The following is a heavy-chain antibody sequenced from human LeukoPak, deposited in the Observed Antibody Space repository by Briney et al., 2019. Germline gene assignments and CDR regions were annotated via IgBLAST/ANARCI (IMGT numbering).Heavy chain of an antibody. CDR3: AGSSSWYGAFDI. CDR1: GYTFTSYY. J-gene: IGHJ3*02. Sequence: ASVKVSCKASGYTFTSYYMHWVRQAPGQGLEWRGIINPSGGSTSYAQQFQGRVTMTKDMSTSPVYMELSSLRSEDTAVYFCAGSSSWYGAFDIWGQGTMVTVSS. CDR2: INPSGGST. D-gene: IGHD6-13*01. V-gene: IGHV1-46*01.